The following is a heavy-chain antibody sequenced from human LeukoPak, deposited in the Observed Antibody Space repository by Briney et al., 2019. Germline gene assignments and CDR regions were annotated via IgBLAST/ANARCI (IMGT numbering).Heavy chain of an antibody. CDR3: ARELVSLGTGYFDL. V-gene: IGHV3-23*01. CDR2: ITAFSTWT. Sequence: GGSLRLSCEASGFTFGTYGMTWVRQAPGKGLEWVSGITAFSTWTYYADSVRGRFSISRDNSKNTLHLQMNNLRAEDTAIYYCARELVSLGTGYFDLWGPGILVSVSS. J-gene: IGHJ2*01. D-gene: IGHD7-27*01. CDR1: GFTFGTYG.